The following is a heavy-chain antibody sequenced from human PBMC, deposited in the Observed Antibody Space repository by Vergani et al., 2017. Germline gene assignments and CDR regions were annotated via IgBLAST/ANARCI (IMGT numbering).Heavy chain of an antibody. J-gene: IGHJ6*02. Sequence: QVQLQESGPGLVRPSQTLSLTCTVSGASISSGSYYWSWFRQPAGKRLEWIGRFYTGGGTNSNPSLKSRVTISVDTSKNQFSLQLSSVTAADTAVYYCARDPLYSNTWPFLLLEMDVWGQGTTVTVSS. CDR1: GASISSGSYY. CDR2: FYTGGGT. D-gene: IGHD6-13*01. V-gene: IGHV4-61*02. CDR3: ARDPLYSNTWPFLLLEMDV.